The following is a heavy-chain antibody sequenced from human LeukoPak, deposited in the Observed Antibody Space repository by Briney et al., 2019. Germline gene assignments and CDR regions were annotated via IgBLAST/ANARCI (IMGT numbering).Heavy chain of an antibody. D-gene: IGHD4/OR15-4a*01. CDR3: ARRAGAYSHPYDY. J-gene: IGHJ4*02. CDR1: GFTVSSNS. V-gene: IGHV3-53*01. Sequence: GGSLRLSCTVSGFTVSSNSMSWVRQAPGKGLEWVSFIYSDNTHYSDSVKGRFTNSRDHSKNTLYLQMNSLRAEDTAVYYCARRAGAYSHPYDYWGQGTLVTVSS. CDR2: IYSDNT.